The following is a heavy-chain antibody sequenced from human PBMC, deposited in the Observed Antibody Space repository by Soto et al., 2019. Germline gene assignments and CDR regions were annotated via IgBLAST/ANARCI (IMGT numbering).Heavy chain of an antibody. CDR3: AREPSMKGGGNSVFDY. CDR1: GGSISSGDYY. V-gene: IGHV4-30-4*01. CDR2: IYYSGST. Sequence: SETLSLTCTVSGGSISSGDYYWSWIRQPPGKGLEWIGYIYYSGSTYYNPSLKSRVTISVDTSKNQFSLKLSSVTAADTAVYYCAREPSMKGGGNSVFDYWGQGTLGTAPQ. D-gene: IGHD2-21*02. J-gene: IGHJ4*02.